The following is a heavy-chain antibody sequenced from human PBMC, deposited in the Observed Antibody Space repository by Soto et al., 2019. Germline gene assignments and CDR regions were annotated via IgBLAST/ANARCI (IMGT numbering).Heavy chain of an antibody. Sequence: QVQLVQSGAEVKKPGSSVKVSCKASGGAFSSYAISWVRQAPGQGLDWMGWIIPILGTTDHAKKFQGRVTITAKQYTSTAYMELSSLRSDDRAVYYCASEEGMGTGGAFDYWGQGTLVTVSS. J-gene: IGHJ4*02. CDR1: GGAFSSYA. CDR3: ASEEGMGTGGAFDY. V-gene: IGHV1-69*01. D-gene: IGHD2-8*02. CDR2: IIPILGTT.